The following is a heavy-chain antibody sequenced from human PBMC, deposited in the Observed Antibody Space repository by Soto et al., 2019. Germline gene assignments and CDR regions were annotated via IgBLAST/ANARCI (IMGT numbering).Heavy chain of an antibody. V-gene: IGHV3-30*18. CDR3: AKDSKAAGQKYYYYGMDV. Sequence: GGSLRLSCAASGFTFSSYGMHWVRQAPGKGLEWVAVISYDGSNKYYADSVKGRFTISRDNSKNTLYLQMNSLRAEDTAVYYCAKDSKAAGQKYYYYGMDVWGQGTTVTVSS. CDR2: ISYDGSNK. J-gene: IGHJ6*02. D-gene: IGHD6-13*01. CDR1: GFTFSSYG.